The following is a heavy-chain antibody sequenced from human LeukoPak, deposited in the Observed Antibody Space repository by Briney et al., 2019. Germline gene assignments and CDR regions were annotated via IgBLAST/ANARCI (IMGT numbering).Heavy chain of an antibody. CDR3: ARDPAVLGGYYYGMDV. CDR1: GGSITNDY. J-gene: IGHJ6*02. Sequence: PSETLSLTCNVSGGSITNDYWNWVRQPPGKGLEWIGYIHYSGSTNYSPSLKSRVTMSLDTSKNQFSLELTSVIAADTAMYYCARDPAVLGGYYYGMDVWGQGTTVTVSS. V-gene: IGHV4-59*01. CDR2: IHYSGST. D-gene: IGHD6-25*01.